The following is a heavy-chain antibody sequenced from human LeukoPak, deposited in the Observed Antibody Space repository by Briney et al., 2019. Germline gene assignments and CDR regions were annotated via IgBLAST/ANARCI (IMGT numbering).Heavy chain of an antibody. D-gene: IGHD1-26*01. V-gene: IGHV4-61*01. CDR2: ISYSGST. Sequence: SETLSLTCTVSGGSISSGSSYWSWIRQPPGKGLEWIGCISYSGSTNYNPSLRSRVTMSLDTSKNQFSLTLSSVTAADTAVYFCATRRVGATFDYWGQGTLVTVSS. CDR1: GGSISSGSSY. J-gene: IGHJ4*02. CDR3: ATRRVGATFDY.